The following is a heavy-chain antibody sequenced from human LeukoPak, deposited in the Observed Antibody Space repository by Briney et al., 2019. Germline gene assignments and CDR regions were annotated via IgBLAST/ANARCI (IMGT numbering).Heavy chain of an antibody. V-gene: IGHV3-74*01. J-gene: IGHJ3*01. CDR2: INNDGTDT. D-gene: IGHD5-12*01. CDR3: ARGGFSHGFDV. Sequence: PGGSLRLSCAASGFTFRSFWIHWVRHASGKGLVWVGRINNDGTDTIYADSVKGRFTVSRDNAKNTLYLQMNSLRVEDTAVYFCARGGFSHGFDVWGQGTVVTVSS. CDR1: GFTFRSFW.